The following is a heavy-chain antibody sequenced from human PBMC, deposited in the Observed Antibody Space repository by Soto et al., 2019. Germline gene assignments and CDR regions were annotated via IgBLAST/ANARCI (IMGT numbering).Heavy chain of an antibody. Sequence: SETLSLTCTVSGASISGFYWSWIRKSAGRGLEWTGRIYATGTTDYNPSLKSRVMMSVDTSKKQFSLKLRSVTAADTAVYYCVRDGTKTLRDWFDPWGQGISVTVSS. CDR1: GASISGFY. J-gene: IGHJ5*02. CDR3: VRDGTKTLRDWFDP. D-gene: IGHD1-1*01. V-gene: IGHV4-4*07. CDR2: IYATGTT.